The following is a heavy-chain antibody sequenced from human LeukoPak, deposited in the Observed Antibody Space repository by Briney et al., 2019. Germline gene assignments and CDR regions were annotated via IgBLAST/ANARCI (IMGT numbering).Heavy chain of an antibody. J-gene: IGHJ3*02. V-gene: IGHV4-39*07. Sequence: SETLSLTCTVSGGSISSSRYYWGWIRQPPGRGLEWIGSIYYSGSTYYNPSLKSRVTISVDTSKNQFSLKLSSVTAADTAVYYCARDPLWWGNAFDIWGQGTMVTVSS. CDR1: GGSISSSRYY. D-gene: IGHD2-21*01. CDR3: ARDPLWWGNAFDI. CDR2: IYYSGST.